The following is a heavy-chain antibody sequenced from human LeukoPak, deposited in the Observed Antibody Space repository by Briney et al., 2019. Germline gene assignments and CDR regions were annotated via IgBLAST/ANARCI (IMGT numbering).Heavy chain of an antibody. V-gene: IGHV3-7*04. CDR1: GFTFTTYW. Sequence: PGGSLRLSCAASGFTFTTYWMSWVRQAPGKGLEWVAKISPDGSDKYYVDCVKGRFTISRDNAKNSLDLQMSSLRADDAAVYYCARGGSSRFDQWGQGTLVTVSS. CDR2: ISPDGSDK. CDR3: ARGGSSRFDQ. D-gene: IGHD6-13*01. J-gene: IGHJ4*02.